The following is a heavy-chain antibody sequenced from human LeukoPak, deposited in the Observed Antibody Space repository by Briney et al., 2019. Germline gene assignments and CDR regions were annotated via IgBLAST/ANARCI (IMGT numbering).Heavy chain of an antibody. D-gene: IGHD3-3*01. CDR2: INTNTGNP. V-gene: IGHV7-4-1*02. J-gene: IGHJ4*02. CDR3: ARDFWYYDFWSGQTPVYFDY. CDR1: GYTFTSYA. Sequence: ASVKVSCKASGYTFTSYAMNWVRQAPGQGLEWMGWINTNTGNPTYAQGFTGRFVFSLDTSVSTAYLQISSLKAEDIAVYYCARDFWYYDFWSGQTPVYFDYWGQGTLVTVSS.